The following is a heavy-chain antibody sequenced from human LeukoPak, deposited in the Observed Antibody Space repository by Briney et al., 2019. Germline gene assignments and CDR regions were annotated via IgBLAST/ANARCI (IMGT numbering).Heavy chain of an antibody. CDR2: INSDDTDT. V-gene: IGHV3-74*01. Sequence: GGSLRLSCAASGFNFRSYWMQWVRQVPGKGRVWVARINSDDTDTYADSVKGRFTISRDNANNMLYLQMNSLKADDTAVYYCTRDAGHCHSSGCWKPSDYWGQGALVTVSS. CDR3: TRDAGHCHSSGCWKPSDY. CDR1: GFNFRSYW. J-gene: IGHJ4*02. D-gene: IGHD3-22*01.